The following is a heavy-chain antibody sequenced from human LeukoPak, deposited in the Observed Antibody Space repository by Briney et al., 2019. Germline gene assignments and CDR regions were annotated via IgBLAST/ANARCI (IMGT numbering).Heavy chain of an antibody. CDR2: IQYDGSNA. CDR3: AKGLGYYFDY. V-gene: IGHV3-30*02. CDR1: GFTFSSYG. Sequence: ESGGSLRLSCAASGFTFSSYGMHWVRQAPGKGLDWVAFIQYDGSNAYYADSVKGRFTFSRDNSKNTLYLQMDSLRAEDTAVYYCAKGLGYYFDYWGQGTLVTVSS. D-gene: IGHD7-27*01. J-gene: IGHJ4*02.